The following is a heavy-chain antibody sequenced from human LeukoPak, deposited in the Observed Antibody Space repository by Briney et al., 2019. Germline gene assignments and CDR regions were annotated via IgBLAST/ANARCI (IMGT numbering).Heavy chain of an antibody. J-gene: IGHJ6*03. CDR2: IIPIFGTA. D-gene: IGHD5-24*01. CDR3: ARAPRGFTQWLPYYYYYMDV. CDR1: RGTFSSYA. V-gene: IGHV1-69*13. Sequence: ASVKVSCKASRGTFSSYAISWVRQAPGQGLEWMGGIIPIFGTANYAQKFQGRVTITADESTSTAYMELSSLRSEDTAVYYCARAPRGFTQWLPYYYYYMDVWGKGTTVTVSS.